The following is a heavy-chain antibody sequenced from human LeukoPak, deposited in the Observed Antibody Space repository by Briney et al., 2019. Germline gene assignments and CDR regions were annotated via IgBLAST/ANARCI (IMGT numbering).Heavy chain of an antibody. V-gene: IGHV4-59*08. CDR2: IYYSGST. Sequence: PSETLSLTCTVSDGSISSYYWSWIRQPPGKGLEWIGYIYYSGSTNYNPSLKSRVTISVDTSKNQFSLKLSSVTAADTAVYYCARLYYYGSGKPGDYWGQGTLVTVSS. D-gene: IGHD3-10*01. CDR1: DGSISSYY. J-gene: IGHJ4*02. CDR3: ARLYYYGSGKPGDY.